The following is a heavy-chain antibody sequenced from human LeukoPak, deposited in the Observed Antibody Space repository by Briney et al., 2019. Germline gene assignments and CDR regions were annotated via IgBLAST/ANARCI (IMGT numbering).Heavy chain of an antibody. D-gene: IGHD6-13*01. CDR2: ISYDGSNK. CDR1: GFTFSDYY. V-gene: IGHV3-30*03. Sequence: GGSLRLSCAASGFTFSDYYMSWIRQAPGKGLEWVAVISYDGSNKYHADSVKGRFTISRDNSKSTLYLQMNSLRPEDTAVYYCARGSNFDYWGQGTLVTVSS. CDR3: ARGSNFDY. J-gene: IGHJ4*02.